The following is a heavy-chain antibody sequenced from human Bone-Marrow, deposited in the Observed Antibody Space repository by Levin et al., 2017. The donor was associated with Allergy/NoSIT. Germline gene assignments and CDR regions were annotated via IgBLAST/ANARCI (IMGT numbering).Heavy chain of an antibody. D-gene: IGHD6-13*01. Sequence: LSLTCAASGFTFSDYYMSWIRQAPGKGLEWVSYISSSGSTIYYADSVKGRFTISRDNAKNSLYLQMNSLRAEDTAVYYCARDSASSSWPYYYYGMDVWGQGTTVTVSS. V-gene: IGHV3-11*01. CDR1: GFTFSDYY. J-gene: IGHJ6*02. CDR3: ARDSASSSWPYYYYGMDV. CDR2: ISSSGSTI.